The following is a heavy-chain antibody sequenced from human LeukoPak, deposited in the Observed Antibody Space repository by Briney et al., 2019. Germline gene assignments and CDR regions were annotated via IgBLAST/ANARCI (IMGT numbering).Heavy chain of an antibody. D-gene: IGHD6-13*01. Sequence: GGSLRLSCAASGFTFSSYSMNWVRQAPGKGLEWVSSISSSSSYIYYADSVKGRFTISRDNAKNPLYLQMNSLRAEDTAVYYCARAAAGNFDYWGQGTLVTVSS. CDR3: ARAAAGNFDY. J-gene: IGHJ4*02. CDR2: ISSSSSYI. V-gene: IGHV3-21*01. CDR1: GFTFSSYS.